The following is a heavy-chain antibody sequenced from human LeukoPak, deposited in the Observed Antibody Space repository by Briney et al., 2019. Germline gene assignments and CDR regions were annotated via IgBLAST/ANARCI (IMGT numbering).Heavy chain of an antibody. CDR3: ARLDRGSTTTNDAFDI. V-gene: IGHV1-2*06. CDR2: INPNSGGT. D-gene: IGHD1-26*01. Sequence: ASEKVSCKASGDTFTGYYMHWVRQAPGQGLEWMGRINPNSGGTNYAQKFQGRVTMTRDTSISTAYMELSRLRSDDTAVYYCARLDRGSTTTNDAFDIWGQGTMVTVSS. CDR1: GDTFTGYY. J-gene: IGHJ3*02.